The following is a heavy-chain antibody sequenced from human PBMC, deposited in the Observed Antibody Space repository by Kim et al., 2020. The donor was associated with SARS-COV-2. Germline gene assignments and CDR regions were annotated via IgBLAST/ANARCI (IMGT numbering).Heavy chain of an antibody. Sequence: NSAQKFQGRVTMTRDTSISTAYMELSRLRSDDTAVYYCALLVVVPGFDYWGQGTLVTVSS. CDR3: ALLVVVPGFDY. V-gene: IGHV1-2*02. J-gene: IGHJ4*02. D-gene: IGHD2-2*01.